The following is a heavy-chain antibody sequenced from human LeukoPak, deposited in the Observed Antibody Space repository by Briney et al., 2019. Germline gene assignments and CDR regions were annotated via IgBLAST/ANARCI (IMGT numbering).Heavy chain of an antibody. J-gene: IGHJ3*02. Sequence: KPSETLSLTCTVSGGSISSRSYYWGWIRQSPEKGLEWIGTIYYTGSIYYNPSLKSRVTISVDTSKNQFSLKLSSVTAADTAVYYCTRQPSLGASDIWGQGTMVTVSS. CDR3: TRQPSLGASDI. CDR2: IYYTGSI. D-gene: IGHD3-16*01. CDR1: GGSISSRSYY. V-gene: IGHV4-39*01.